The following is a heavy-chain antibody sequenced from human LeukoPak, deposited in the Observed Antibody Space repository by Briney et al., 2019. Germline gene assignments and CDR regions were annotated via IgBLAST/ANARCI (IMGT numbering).Heavy chain of an antibody. J-gene: IGHJ6*03. Sequence: GGSLRLSCAASGFTFSSYSMSWVRQAPGKGLEWVANIKQDGSEKYYVDSVKGRFTISRDNAKNSLYLQMNSLRAEDTAVYYCAREVSSSSGWHYYYYYYMDVWGKGTTVTVSS. V-gene: IGHV3-7*01. CDR2: IKQDGSEK. D-gene: IGHD6-19*01. CDR3: AREVSSSSGWHYYYYYYMDV. CDR1: GFTFSSYS.